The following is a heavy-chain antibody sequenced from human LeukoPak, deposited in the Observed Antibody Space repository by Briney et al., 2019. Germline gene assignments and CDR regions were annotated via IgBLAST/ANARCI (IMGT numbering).Heavy chain of an antibody. J-gene: IGHJ6*03. CDR3: ARRYAYYYYYMDV. D-gene: IGHD3-16*01. CDR1: GYTFTGYY. CDR2: MNPNSGNT. V-gene: IGHV1-8*02. Sequence: ASVKVSCKASGYTFTGYYMHWVRQATGQGLEWMGWMNPNSGNTGYAQKFQGRVTMTRNTSISTAYMELSSLRSEDTAVYYCARRYAYYYYYMDVWGKGTTVTISS.